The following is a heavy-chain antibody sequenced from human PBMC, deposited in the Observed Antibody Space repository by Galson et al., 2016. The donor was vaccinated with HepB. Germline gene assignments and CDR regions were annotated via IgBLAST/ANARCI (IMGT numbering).Heavy chain of an antibody. J-gene: IGHJ4*02. CDR2: VYYSGTT. D-gene: IGHD3-16*02. CDR3: ARDPYNYDNAWGSYRHFYFDF. Sequence: TLSLTCTVSNGSVASNSYFWGWIRQPPGRGLEWIGTVYYSGTTYYNPSLKSRVTMSVDTSKNQISLKLTPVTAAATAVYYCARDPYNYDNAWGSYRHFYFDFWGQGTLVTVSS. CDR1: NGSVASNSYF. V-gene: IGHV4-39*07.